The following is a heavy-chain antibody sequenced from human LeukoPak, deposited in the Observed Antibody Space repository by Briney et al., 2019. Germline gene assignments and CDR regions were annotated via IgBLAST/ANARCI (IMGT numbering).Heavy chain of an antibody. CDR1: GFTFSSYG. V-gene: IGHV3-30*02. D-gene: IGHD3-10*01. Sequence: QPGGSLRLSCAASGFTFSSYGMHWVCQAPGKGLEWVAFIRYDGSNKYYADSVKGRFTISRDNSKNTLYLQMNSLRAEDTAVYYCAKPAMVRVLKYYFDYWGQGTLVTVSS. CDR2: IRYDGSNK. J-gene: IGHJ4*02. CDR3: AKPAMVRVLKYYFDY.